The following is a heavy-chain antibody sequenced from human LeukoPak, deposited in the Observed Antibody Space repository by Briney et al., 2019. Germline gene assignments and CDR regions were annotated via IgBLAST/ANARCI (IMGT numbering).Heavy chain of an antibody. J-gene: IGHJ4*02. CDR1: GYTFTSYG. V-gene: IGHV7-4-1*02. D-gene: IGHD3-9*01. CDR2: INTNTGEP. Sequence: ASVKVSCKASGYTFTSYGISWVRQAPGQGLEWMGWINTNTGEPTYAHGFTGRFVFSLDTSVSTAYLQITNLRAEDTALYFCTRDHTNDWYSWFYYWGQGTLVTVSS. CDR3: TRDHTNDWYSWFYY.